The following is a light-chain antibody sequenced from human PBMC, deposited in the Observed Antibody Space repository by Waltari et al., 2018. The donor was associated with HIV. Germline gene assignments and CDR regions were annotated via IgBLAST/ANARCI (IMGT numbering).Light chain of an antibody. CDR2: EFD. Sequence: QSALTQPASVSGSPGQSITISCTGITTDVSSSNLVSWYQHHPGKAPKLLIFEFDKRPSGVSNRFSGSKSGNTASLTISWLQAEDEADYYCCSYASSGTFVVFGGGTNLTVL. CDR3: CSYASSGTFVV. CDR1: TTDVSSSNL. V-gene: IGLV2-23*02. J-gene: IGLJ2*01.